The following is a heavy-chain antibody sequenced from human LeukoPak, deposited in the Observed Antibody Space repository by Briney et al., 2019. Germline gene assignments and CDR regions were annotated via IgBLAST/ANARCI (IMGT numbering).Heavy chain of an antibody. D-gene: IGHD1/OR15-1a*01. CDR1: AFTFSTYN. CDR2: ISSSSSSM. V-gene: IGHV3-21*01. CDR3: ATGGEQGLDY. J-gene: IGHJ4*02. Sequence: GGSLRLSCAASAFTFSTYNMNWVRQAPGKGLELVSSISSSSSSMYYADSVKGRFTISRDNAKNSLFLRMNSLRPEDTAVYYCATGGEQGLDYWGQGTLVTVSS.